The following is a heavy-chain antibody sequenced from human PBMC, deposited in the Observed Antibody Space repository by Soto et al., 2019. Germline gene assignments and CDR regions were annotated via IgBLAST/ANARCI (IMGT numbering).Heavy chain of an antibody. CDR2: IKQDGSEK. CDR3: ASPTAGLDYYGMDV. D-gene: IGHD5-18*01. V-gene: IGHV3-7*03. Sequence: GGSLRLSCAASGFTFSSYWMSWVRQAPGKGLEWVANIKQDGSEKYYVDSVKGRFTISRDNAKNSLYLQMNSLRAEDTAVYYCASPTAGLDYYGMDVWGQGTTVTVSS. J-gene: IGHJ6*02. CDR1: GFTFSSYW.